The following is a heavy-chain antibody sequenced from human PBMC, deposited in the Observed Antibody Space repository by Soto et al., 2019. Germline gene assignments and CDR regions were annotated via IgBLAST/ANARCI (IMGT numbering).Heavy chain of an antibody. CDR3: ARTSSVVTPEEAFDV. V-gene: IGHV5-51*01. D-gene: IGHD2-21*02. J-gene: IGHJ3*01. CDR2: IYPGDSDT. CDR1: GFIFTVYW. Sequence: EEELVQSATELRKPGESLKISCQGSGFIFTVYWIAWVRQTPEKGLEWMGIIYPGDSDTRYSPSFQGQVTISADKSTTTAYLHWDSLKPSDTALYYCARTSSVVTPEEAFDVWGQGTMVTVSS.